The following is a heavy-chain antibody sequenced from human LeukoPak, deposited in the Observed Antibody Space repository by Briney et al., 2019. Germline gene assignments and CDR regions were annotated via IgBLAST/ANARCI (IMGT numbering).Heavy chain of an antibody. CDR3: ARARSGWSRLFDY. D-gene: IGHD6-19*01. CDR1: GGSISSYY. CDR2: IYYSGST. V-gene: IGHV4-59*01. J-gene: IGHJ4*02. Sequence: SETLSLTCTVSGGSISSYYWSWIRQPPGKGLEWIGYIYYSGSTNYNPSLKSRVTISVDTSKNQFSLKLSSVTAADTAVYYCARARSGWSRLFDYWGQGTLVTVSS.